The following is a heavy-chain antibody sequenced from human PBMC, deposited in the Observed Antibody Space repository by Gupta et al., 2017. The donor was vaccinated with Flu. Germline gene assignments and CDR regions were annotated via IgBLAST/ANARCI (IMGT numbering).Heavy chain of an antibody. CDR3: ARCSLDKFAFDI. V-gene: IGHV4-59*08. Sequence: WIRQPPGKGLEWIGYISNTGFTNYNPSLKNRVTISVDTSKNQFSLRLTSVTAADTAVYYCARCSLDKFAFDIWGQGTVVAVSS. J-gene: IGHJ3*02. CDR2: ISNTGFT. D-gene: IGHD1-1*01.